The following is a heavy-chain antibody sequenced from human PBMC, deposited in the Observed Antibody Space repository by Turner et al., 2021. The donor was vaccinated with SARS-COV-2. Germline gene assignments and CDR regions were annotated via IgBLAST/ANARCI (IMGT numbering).Heavy chain of an antibody. CDR1: GYTFTDYN. J-gene: IGHJ4*02. Sequence: QVQLVQSGAEVKKPGASVQVFCTTSGYTFTDYNIYWMRLAPGQGLEWMRGSNPNNGDTVYAQNFHGRVTVTWDTSIGTAYMDLSRLTSDDTAIYFCARGEGDNFDYFVYWGQGTLVTVSS. CDR3: ARGEGDNFDYFVY. V-gene: IGHV1-2*02. CDR2: SNPNNGDT. D-gene: IGHD1-1*01.